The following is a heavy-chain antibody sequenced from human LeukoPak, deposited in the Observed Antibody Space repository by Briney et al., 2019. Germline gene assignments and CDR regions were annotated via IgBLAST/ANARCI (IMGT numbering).Heavy chain of an antibody. J-gene: IGHJ5*02. CDR3: ARHSGRFLEWSPSYNWFDP. CDR2: IYPGDSDT. CDR1: GYSFTSYW. D-gene: IGHD3-3*01. V-gene: IGHV5-51*01. Sequence: GESLKISCKGSGYSFTSYWIGWVRQMPGKGLEWMGIIYPGDSDTRYSPSFQGQVTISADKSISTAYLQWSSLKASDTAMYYCARHSGRFLEWSPSYNWFDPWGQGTLVTVSS.